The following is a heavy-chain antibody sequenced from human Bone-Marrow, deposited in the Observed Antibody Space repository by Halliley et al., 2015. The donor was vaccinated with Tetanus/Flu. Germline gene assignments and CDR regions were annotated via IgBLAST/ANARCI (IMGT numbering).Heavy chain of an antibody. CDR2: IYYSGST. CDR3: ARGDSGHYWHFQH. J-gene: IGHJ1*01. Sequence: TLSLTCTVSGGSISNYYWSWIRQPPGKRPEWIGYIYYSGSTIYNPSLKSRVTISVDTYKNQFSLNLISVTAADTAVYYCARGDSGHYWHFQHWGQGTLVSVSS. V-gene: IGHV4-59*01. CDR1: GGSISNYY. D-gene: IGHD1-26*01.